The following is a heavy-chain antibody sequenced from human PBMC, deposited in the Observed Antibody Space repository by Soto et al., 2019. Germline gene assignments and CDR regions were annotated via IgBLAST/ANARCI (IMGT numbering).Heavy chain of an antibody. J-gene: IGHJ4*02. CDR1: GYTFTSYD. CDR2: ISAYNGST. V-gene: IGHV1-18*01. CDR3: ARERRYDSSGYYFPIDY. Sequence: GASVKVSCKASGYTFTSYDISWVRQAPGQGLEWMGWISAYNGSTNYAQKLQGRVTMTTDTSTSTAYMELRSLRSDDTAVYYCARERRYDSSGYYFPIDYWGQGTLVTVPQ. D-gene: IGHD3-22*01.